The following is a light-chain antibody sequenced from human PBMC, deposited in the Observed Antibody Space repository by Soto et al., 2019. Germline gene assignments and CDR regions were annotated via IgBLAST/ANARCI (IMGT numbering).Light chain of an antibody. CDR1: QTINSY. CDR3: HQSYSMPNT. J-gene: IGKJ2*01. V-gene: IGKV1-39*01. Sequence: DIQMTQAPSSLSASVGDSVTITCRASQTINSYLNWYQQKPGRAPKLLIYAAPSLQGGVPSRFSGSGSGTDFTLTIRSLQPEDFATYYCHQSYSMPNTFGQGTKLEIK. CDR2: AAP.